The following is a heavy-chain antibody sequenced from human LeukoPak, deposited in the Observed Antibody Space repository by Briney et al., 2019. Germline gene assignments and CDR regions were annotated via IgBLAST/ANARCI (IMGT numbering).Heavy chain of an antibody. D-gene: IGHD6-13*01. CDR1: GGSISSYY. V-gene: IGHV4-59*12. CDR3: ATRIAAAPRVY. J-gene: IGHJ4*02. CDR2: IYHSGST. Sequence: SETLSLTCTVSGGSISSYYWSWIRQPAGKGLEWIGEIYHSGSTNYNPSLKSRVTISVDKSKNQFSLKLSSVTAADTAVYYCATRIAAAPRVYWGQGTLVTVSS.